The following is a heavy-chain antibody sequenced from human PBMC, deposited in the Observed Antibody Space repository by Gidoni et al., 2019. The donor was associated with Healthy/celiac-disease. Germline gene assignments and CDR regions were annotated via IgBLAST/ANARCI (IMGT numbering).Heavy chain of an antibody. V-gene: IGHV4-34*01. CDR2: INHSGST. D-gene: IGHD3-3*01. CDR1: GGSFCGYY. CDR3: ARGYYDFWSGYYSYYYYYMDV. J-gene: IGHJ6*03. Sequence: QVQLQQWGEGLLKPSETLSLICAVHGGSFCGYYRSWIRQPPGKGLEWIGEINHSGSTNYNPSLKGRVTISVDTSKNQFSLKLSSVTAADTAVYYCARGYYDFWSGYYSYYYYYMDVWGKGTTVTVSS.